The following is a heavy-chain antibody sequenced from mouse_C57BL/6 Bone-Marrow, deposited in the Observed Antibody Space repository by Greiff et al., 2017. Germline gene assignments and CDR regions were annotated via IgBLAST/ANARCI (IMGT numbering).Heavy chain of an antibody. CDR3: ARGGRDYYGSSPYAMDY. CDR1: GFTFSSYA. V-gene: IGHV5-4*01. Sequence: DVLLVESGAGLVKPGASLKLSCAASGFTFSSYAMSWVRQTPEKRLEWVATISDGGSYTYYPDNVKGRFTISRDNAYSTLYLQLSQLKSEDTALYYCARGGRDYYGSSPYAMDYWGQGTSVTVSS. J-gene: IGHJ4*01. CDR2: ISDGGSYT. D-gene: IGHD1-1*01.